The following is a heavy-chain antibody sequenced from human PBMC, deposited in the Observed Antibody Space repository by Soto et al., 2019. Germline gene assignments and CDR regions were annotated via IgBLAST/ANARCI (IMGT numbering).Heavy chain of an antibody. Sequence: EVQLLESGGGLVQPGGSLRLSCAASGFTFSSYAMSWVRQAPGKGLEWVSAISGSGGSTYYADSVKGRFTISRDNSKNALYLQMNSLRAEDTAVYYCANRSARVGASYLFDYWGQGTLVTVSS. V-gene: IGHV3-23*01. CDR2: ISGSGGST. J-gene: IGHJ4*02. CDR3: ANRSARVGASYLFDY. CDR1: GFTFSSYA. D-gene: IGHD1-26*01.